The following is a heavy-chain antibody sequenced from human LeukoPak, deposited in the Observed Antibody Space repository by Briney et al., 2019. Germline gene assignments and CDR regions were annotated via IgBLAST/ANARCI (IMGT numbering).Heavy chain of an antibody. CDR2: IYYSGST. CDR1: GGSISSYH. V-gene: IGHV4-59*08. Sequence: PSETQSLTCTVSGGSISSYHWSWIRQPPGRGLEWIGSIYYSGSTNYNPSLKSRLTIAVDTSKNQFSLKLSSVTAADTAVYYCARQGTYSSATADFWGQGTLVTVSS. J-gene: IGHJ4*02. D-gene: IGHD6-19*01. CDR3: ARQGTYSSATADF.